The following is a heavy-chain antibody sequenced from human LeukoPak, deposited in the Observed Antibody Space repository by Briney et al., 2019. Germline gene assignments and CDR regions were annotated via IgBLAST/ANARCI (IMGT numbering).Heavy chain of an antibody. V-gene: IGHV3-11*04. Sequence: SGGSLRLSCAASGFTFSDYYMSWIRQAPGKGLEWVSYISSSGSTIYYADSVKGRFTISRDNAKNSLYLQMSSLRAEDTAVYYCASIAVAGTYEYFQHWGQGTLVTVSS. CDR3: ASIAVAGTYEYFQH. CDR2: ISSSGSTI. J-gene: IGHJ1*01. CDR1: GFTFSDYY. D-gene: IGHD6-19*01.